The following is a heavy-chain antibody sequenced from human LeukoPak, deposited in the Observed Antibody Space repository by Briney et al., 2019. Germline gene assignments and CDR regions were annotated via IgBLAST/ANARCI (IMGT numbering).Heavy chain of an antibody. CDR2: ISAYNGNT. CDR3: ASPYQNNPAEYFQH. CDR1: GYTFTSYG. J-gene: IGHJ1*01. Sequence: ASVKVSCKASGYTFTSYGISWVRQAPGQGLEWMGWISAYNGNTNYAQKLQGRVTMTRDTSISTAYMELSRLRSDDTAVYYCASPYQNNPAEYFQHWGQGTLVTVSS. V-gene: IGHV1-18*01. D-gene: IGHD1-14*01.